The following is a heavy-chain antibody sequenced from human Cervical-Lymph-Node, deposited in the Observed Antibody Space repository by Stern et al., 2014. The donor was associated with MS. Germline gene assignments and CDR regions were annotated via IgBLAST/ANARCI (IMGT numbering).Heavy chain of an antibody. CDR1: GYTFSNYA. V-gene: IGHV1-18*01. J-gene: IGHJ4*02. D-gene: IGHD3-22*01. CDR3: ARDGYFDSSGDY. CDR2: ISANNADT. Sequence: VQLVQSGPEVKKPGASVKVSCTASGYTFSNYAFSWVRQAPGQGIEWMGWISANNADTRYAQKLQGRVTMTTDTSTSTSYMELRSLTSDDTAVYYCARDGYFDSSGDYWGQGTLVTVSS.